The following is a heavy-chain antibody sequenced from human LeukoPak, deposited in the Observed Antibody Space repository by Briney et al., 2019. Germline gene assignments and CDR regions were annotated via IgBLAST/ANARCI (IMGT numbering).Heavy chain of an antibody. CDR1: GGSSA. CDR3: ARWTSSGSYSGFDH. Sequence: SVKVSCKASGGSSAISWVRQAPGQGLERMGRIIPIIGIPNYAQKFQGRATITADKSTSTVYMDLSSLRYEDTAVYYCARWTSSGSYSGFDHWGQGTLVTVSS. J-gene: IGHJ4*02. D-gene: IGHD1-26*01. V-gene: IGHV1-69*04. CDR2: IIPIIGIP.